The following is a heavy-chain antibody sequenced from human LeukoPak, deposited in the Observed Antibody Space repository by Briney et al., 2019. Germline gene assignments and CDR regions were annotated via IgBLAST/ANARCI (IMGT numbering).Heavy chain of an antibody. J-gene: IGHJ4*02. D-gene: IGHD3-16*01. Sequence: GGSLRLSCAASGFIFTNYAMAWVRQAPGKGLEWVSTISGSGGSTYSTDSVKGRFTISRDNTKNTLYLQMNSLRAEDTAVYYCASSLGPLTEYWGQGTLVTVSS. V-gene: IGHV3-23*01. CDR2: ISGSGGST. CDR1: GFIFTNYA. CDR3: ASSLGPLTEY.